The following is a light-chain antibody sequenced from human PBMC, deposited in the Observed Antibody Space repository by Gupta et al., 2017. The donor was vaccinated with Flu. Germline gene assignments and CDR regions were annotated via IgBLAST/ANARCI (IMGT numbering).Light chain of an antibody. Sequence: SVSSSYLAWYQQKPGQAPRLLIYGASSRATGIPDRFSGSGSGTDFTLTISRLEPEDFAVYYCKQYGSSTFGQGTRLEIK. CDR2: GAS. J-gene: IGKJ5*01. CDR1: SVSSSY. CDR3: KQYGSST. V-gene: IGKV3-20*01.